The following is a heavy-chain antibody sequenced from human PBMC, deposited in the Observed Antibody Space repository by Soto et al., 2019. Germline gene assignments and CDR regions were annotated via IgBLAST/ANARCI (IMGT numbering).Heavy chain of an antibody. J-gene: IGHJ3*02. D-gene: IGHD3-3*01. CDR2: ISWKSGSI. CDR3: AKDMSPFWSGHKGAFDI. V-gene: IGHV3-9*01. CDR1: GFTFDDYG. Sequence: GGSLRLSCAASGFTFDDYGMHWVRQAPGKGLEWVSGISWKSGSIGFADSVKGRFTISRDNAKNSLYLQMNSLRAEDTALYYCAKDMSPFWSGHKGAFDIWGQGTMVTVSS.